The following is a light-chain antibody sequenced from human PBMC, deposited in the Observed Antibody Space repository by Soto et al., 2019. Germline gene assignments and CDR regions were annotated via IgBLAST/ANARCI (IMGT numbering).Light chain of an antibody. CDR3: CSYAGSYTFSV. CDR2: DVS. CDR1: SSDVGGYNY. J-gene: IGLJ1*01. Sequence: QSVLPQPRSVSGSPGQSVTISCTGTSSDVGGYNYVSWYQQHPGKAPKLMIYDVSKRPSGVPDRFSGSKSGNTASLTISGLQAEDEADYYCCSYAGSYTFSVFGTGTKVTVL. V-gene: IGLV2-11*01.